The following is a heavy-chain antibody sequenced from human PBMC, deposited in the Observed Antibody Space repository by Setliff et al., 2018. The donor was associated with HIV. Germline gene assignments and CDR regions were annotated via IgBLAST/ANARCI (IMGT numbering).Heavy chain of an antibody. CDR2: IYTSGST. Sequence: SETLSLTCTVSGGSISSGSYYWSWIRQPAGKGLEGIGHIYTSGSTNYNPSLKSRVTIAVDTSKNQFSLKLSSVTAADTAVYYCARESYYDSSRYHDDAFDIWGQGTMVTVSS. D-gene: IGHD3-22*01. J-gene: IGHJ3*02. CDR1: GGSISSGSYY. V-gene: IGHV4-61*09. CDR3: ARESYYDSSRYHDDAFDI.